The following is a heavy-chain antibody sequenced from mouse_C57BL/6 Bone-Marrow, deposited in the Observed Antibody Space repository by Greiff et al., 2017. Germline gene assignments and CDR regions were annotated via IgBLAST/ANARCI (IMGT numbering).Heavy chain of an antibody. Sequence: QVQLQQSGAELVRPGASVTLSCKASGYTFTDYEMHWVKQTPVHGLEWIGAIDPETGGTAYNQKFKGKAILTADKSSSTAYMARRSLTSEDSAVYYCTRGRYYGSSPYYFDYWGQGTTLTVSS. D-gene: IGHD1-1*01. V-gene: IGHV1-15*01. J-gene: IGHJ2*01. CDR2: IDPETGGT. CDR1: GYTFTDYE. CDR3: TRGRYYGSSPYYFDY.